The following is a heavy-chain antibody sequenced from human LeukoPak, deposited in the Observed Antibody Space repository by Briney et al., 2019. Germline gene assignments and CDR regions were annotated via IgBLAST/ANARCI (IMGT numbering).Heavy chain of an antibody. D-gene: IGHD2-2*01. Sequence: GGSLRLSCAASGFTFSSYGMHWVRRAPGKGLEWEAVIWYDGSNKYYADSVKGRFTISRDLSKNTLYLQMNSLRAEDTALYYCARAPYLPVVVPTAIPPSSAFDIWGQGTMVTVSS. CDR3: ARAPYLPVVVPTAIPPSSAFDI. CDR1: GFTFSSYG. V-gene: IGHV3-33*01. J-gene: IGHJ3*02. CDR2: IWYDGSNK.